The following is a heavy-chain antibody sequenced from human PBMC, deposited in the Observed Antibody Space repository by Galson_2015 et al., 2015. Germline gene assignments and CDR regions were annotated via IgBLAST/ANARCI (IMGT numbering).Heavy chain of an antibody. CDR3: VRRPLYSGSYFGHFDY. CDR1: GYSFSIYW. CDR2: IYPSDSET. Sequence: QSGAEVKKPGESLEISCKASGYSFSIYWIGWVRQEPGEGLELVGIIYPSDSETRYSPSFQGHVTISADTSINTAYLQWNSLQTSDTAMYYCVRRPLYSGSYFGHFDYWGQGTLVTVSS. D-gene: IGHD1-26*01. V-gene: IGHV5-51*01. J-gene: IGHJ4*02.